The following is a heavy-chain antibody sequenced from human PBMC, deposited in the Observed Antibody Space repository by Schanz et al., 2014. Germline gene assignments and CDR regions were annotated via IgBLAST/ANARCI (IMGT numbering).Heavy chain of an antibody. J-gene: IGHJ4*02. V-gene: IGHV3-23*01. CDR2: LSGSGGST. CDR3: AKGLYYDNTGGGFDY. D-gene: IGHD3-16*01. Sequence: EVQLLESGGGLVRPGGSLRLSCAASGFTFSNYAMSWVRQAPGKGLEWVSALSGSGGSTYYADSVKGRFTISRDNSKTTLSLQMNSLRAEDTAVYYCAKGLYYDNTGGGFDYWGQGTLVTVSS. CDR1: GFTFSNYA.